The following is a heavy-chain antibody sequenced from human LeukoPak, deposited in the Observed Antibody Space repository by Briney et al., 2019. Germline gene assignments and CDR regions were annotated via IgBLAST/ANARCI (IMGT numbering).Heavy chain of an antibody. CDR3: ARPLVRGNTEDY. Sequence: PGESLKISCKGSGYSFSNSWIGWVRQMPGKGLEWMGIIYPGDSDTRYSPSFQGQVTISADKSISTAYLQWNSLKASDTAMYYCARPLVRGNTEDYWGQGTLVTVSS. D-gene: IGHD3-10*01. CDR2: IYPGDSDT. V-gene: IGHV5-51*01. CDR1: GYSFSNSW. J-gene: IGHJ4*02.